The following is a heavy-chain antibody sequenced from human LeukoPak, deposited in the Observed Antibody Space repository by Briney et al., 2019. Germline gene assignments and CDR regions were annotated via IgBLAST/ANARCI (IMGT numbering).Heavy chain of an antibody. CDR1: GGPISSSSYY. Sequence: SETLSLTCTVSGGPISSSSYYWGWIRQPPGKGLEWIGSIYYSGSTYYNPSLKSRVTISVDTSKNQFSLKLSSVTAADTAVYYCAKVIGGYCSSTSCYGPHYYYYGMDVWGQGTTVTVSS. CDR2: IYYSGST. D-gene: IGHD2-2*01. J-gene: IGHJ6*02. CDR3: AKVIGGYCSSTSCYGPHYYYYGMDV. V-gene: IGHV4-39*01.